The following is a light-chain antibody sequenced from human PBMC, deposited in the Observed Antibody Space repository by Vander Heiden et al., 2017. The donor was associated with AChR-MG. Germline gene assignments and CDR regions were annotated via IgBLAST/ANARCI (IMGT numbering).Light chain of an antibody. Sequence: IQLTQSPSSLSASVGDRVTITCRASQGISSYLAWYQQKPGKAPKLLIYAASTLQSGVPSRFSGSGSGTGFTLTISSLQPEDFATYYCQQLNSYPVTFGGGTKVEIK. CDR1: QGISSY. V-gene: IGKV1-9*01. CDR2: AAS. J-gene: IGKJ4*01. CDR3: QQLNSYPVT.